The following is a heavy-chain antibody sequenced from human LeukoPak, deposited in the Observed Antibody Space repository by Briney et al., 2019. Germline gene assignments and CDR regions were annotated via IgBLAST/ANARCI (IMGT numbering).Heavy chain of an antibody. J-gene: IGHJ3*02. D-gene: IGHD6-6*01. V-gene: IGHV4-61*02. CDR2: IYTSGST. CDR3: ARVGIAARGDAFDI. Sequence: SDTLSLTCTVSGGSISSGSYYWSWIRQPAGKGLEWIGRIYTSGSTNYNPSLKSRVTISVDTSKNQFSLKLSSVTAADTAVYYCARVGIAARGDAFDIWGQGTMVTVSS. CDR1: GGSISSGSYY.